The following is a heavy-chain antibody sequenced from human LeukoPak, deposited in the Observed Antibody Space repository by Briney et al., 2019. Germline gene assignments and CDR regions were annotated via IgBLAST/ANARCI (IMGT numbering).Heavy chain of an antibody. J-gene: IGHJ4*02. Sequence: SETLSLTSTVSGGSISSFYWSWIRQPPGKGLEWIGHIYYSGNTNYNPSLKSRVTISVDTSKNQVSLKLSSVTAADTAVYYCARQSISGSSLSYLDYWGQGTLVTVSS. D-gene: IGHD3-22*01. V-gene: IGHV4-59*01. CDR3: ARQSISGSSLSYLDY. CDR1: GGSISSFY. CDR2: IYYSGNT.